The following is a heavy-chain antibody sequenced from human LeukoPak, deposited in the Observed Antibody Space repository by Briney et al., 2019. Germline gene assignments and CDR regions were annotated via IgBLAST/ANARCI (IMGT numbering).Heavy chain of an antibody. V-gene: IGHV1-8*01. CDR1: GYTFTSSN. J-gene: IGHJ6*02. D-gene: IGHD3-9*01. Sequence: GASVRVSCKVSGYTFTSSNINWVRQAPGQGLEWMGWMNPSGGNTAYAQRFQGRVTMTRDTSTNTAFLQLTSLRSEGTAVYYCARGLDVERSSAWSWGPKKFYYNVMDVWGQGTTVTVSS. CDR2: MNPSGGNT. CDR3: ARGLDVERSSAWSWGPKKFYYNVMDV.